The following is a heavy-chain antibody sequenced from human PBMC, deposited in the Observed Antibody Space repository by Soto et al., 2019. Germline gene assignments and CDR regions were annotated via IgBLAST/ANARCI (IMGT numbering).Heavy chain of an antibody. CDR2: ISGDDGSG. Sequence: GSLSLSCAASGVTFTTNAMDWVRPAPGKGLEWVSFISGDDGSGNYADSVKGRFTISRDNSKNTLYLQMNSLRAEDTAIYYCVKEASGWKSRGSFDLWGRGTRVTLSS. CDR3: VKEASGWKSRGSFDL. V-gene: IGHV3-23*01. J-gene: IGHJ3*01. CDR1: GVTFTTNA. D-gene: IGHD6-19*01.